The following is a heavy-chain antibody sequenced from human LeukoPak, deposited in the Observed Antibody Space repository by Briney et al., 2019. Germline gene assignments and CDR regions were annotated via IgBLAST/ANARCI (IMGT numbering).Heavy chain of an antibody. CDR2: IYYSGST. CDR1: GGSFSDHY. V-gene: IGHV4-34*01. D-gene: IGHD3-16*01. CDR3: ARHYGP. J-gene: IGHJ4*02. Sequence: SETLSLTCAVYGGSFSDHYWSWIRQPPGKGLEWIGSIYYSGSTYYNPSLKSRVTISVDTSKNQFSLKLNSVTATDTAVYYCARHYGPWGQGTLVTVSS.